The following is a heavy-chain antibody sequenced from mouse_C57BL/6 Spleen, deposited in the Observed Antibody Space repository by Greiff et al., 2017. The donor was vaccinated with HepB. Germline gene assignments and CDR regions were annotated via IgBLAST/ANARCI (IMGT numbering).Heavy chain of an antibody. J-gene: IGHJ2*01. CDR3: ADWGTY. V-gene: IGHV1-82*01. D-gene: IGHD3-3*01. CDR2: IYPGDGDT. CDR1: GYAFSSSW. Sequence: QVQLQQSGPELVKPGASVKISCKASGYAFSSSWMNWVKQRPGKGLEWIGRIYPGDGDTNYNGKFKGKATLTADRSSSTAYMQLSSLTSEDSAVYFCADWGTYWGQGTTLTVSS.